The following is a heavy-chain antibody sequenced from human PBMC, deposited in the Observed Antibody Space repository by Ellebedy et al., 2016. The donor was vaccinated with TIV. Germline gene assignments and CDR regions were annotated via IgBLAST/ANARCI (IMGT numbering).Heavy chain of an antibody. V-gene: IGHV3-11*04. J-gene: IGHJ3*02. CDR1: GFTFSDYY. D-gene: IGHD5-12*01. CDR3: AKSRYSGYDEVNAFDM. CDR2: ISSSGSTI. Sequence: PGGSLRLSCAASGFTFSDYYMSWIRQAPGKGLEWVSYISSSGSTIYYADSVKGRFTISRDNAKNSLYLQMNSLRAEDTAVYYCAKSRYSGYDEVNAFDMWGQGTMVTVSS.